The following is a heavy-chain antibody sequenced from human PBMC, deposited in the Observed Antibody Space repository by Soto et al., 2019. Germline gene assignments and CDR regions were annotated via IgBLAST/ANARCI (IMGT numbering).Heavy chain of an antibody. CDR2: ISWNRASL. CDR3: AKTLKEEGYYYYGLDV. J-gene: IGHJ6*02. V-gene: IGHV3-9*01. CDR1: GFTCDDYA. Sequence: EVQLVESGGGLVQPGRSLRLSCAASGFTCDDYAMHWVRQAPGKGLEWVSGISWNRASLVYSDSVKGRFTISRDNAKNSLYLRLNSLRAEDTALYYCAKTLKEEGYYYYGLDVWGHGTTVTVSS.